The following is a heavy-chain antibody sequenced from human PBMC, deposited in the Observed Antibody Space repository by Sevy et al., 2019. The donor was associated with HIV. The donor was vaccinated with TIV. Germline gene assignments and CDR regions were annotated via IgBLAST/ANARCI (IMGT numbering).Heavy chain of an antibody. D-gene: IGHD3-3*01. J-gene: IGHJ6*02. V-gene: IGHV3-30*02. Sequence: GVSLRLSCATSGFTFSRNGMHWVRQAPGKGLEWVAYLPSDGSNKYYSDSVKGRFIISRDNSKNTLYLQMNSLGAGDTAVYYCARDKGFWSGYYRVFYYYGMDVWGQGTTVTVSS. CDR2: LPSDGSNK. CDR1: GFTFSRNG. CDR3: ARDKGFWSGYYRVFYYYGMDV.